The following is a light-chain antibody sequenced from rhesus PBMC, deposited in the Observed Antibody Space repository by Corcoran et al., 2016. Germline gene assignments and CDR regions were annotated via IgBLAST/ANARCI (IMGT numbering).Light chain of an antibody. CDR1: QSIGSD. CDR3: QQSYSFPFT. Sequence: EILLTQSPAFQSVTLKEKVTITCQASQSIGSDLHWYQQKPDQSPKLLIRIASQSISGVPSRFSGSGTGTDFTLTINGLEAEDAARYYCQQSYSFPFTFGPGTKLDIK. J-gene: IGKJ3*01. V-gene: IGKV6-55*01. CDR2: IAS.